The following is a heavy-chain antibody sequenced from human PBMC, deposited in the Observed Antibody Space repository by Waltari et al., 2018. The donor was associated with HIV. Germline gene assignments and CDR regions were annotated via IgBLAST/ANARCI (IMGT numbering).Heavy chain of an antibody. CDR3: ARDPYGSSWFDY. CDR1: GLTFAGAW. J-gene: IGHJ4*02. V-gene: IGHV3-7*01. Sequence: EVQLVESGGGLVQAGVSLGLSCGAHGLTFAGAWMSWVRQAPGKGLEWVANINQDGSEKYYVDSVKGRFTISRDNAKNSLYLQMNSLRAEDTAVYYCARDPYGSSWFDYWGQGTLVTVSS. CDR2: INQDGSEK. D-gene: IGHD6-13*01.